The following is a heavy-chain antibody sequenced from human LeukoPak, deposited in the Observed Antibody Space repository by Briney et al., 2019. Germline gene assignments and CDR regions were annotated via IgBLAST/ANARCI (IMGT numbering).Heavy chain of an antibody. J-gene: IGHJ4*02. CDR3: ARGPPRDFGSSGFYFNY. V-gene: IGHV4-59*08. D-gene: IGHD3-22*01. CDR1: GGSISTYY. Sequence: NTSETLSLTCTVSGGSISTYYWSWNRQPPGKGLEWIGYIDYSGSTNYNPSLKSRVTISVDTSKNQFSLKLSSVTAADTAVYYCARGPPRDFGSSGFYFNYWGQGTLVTVSS. CDR2: IDYSGST.